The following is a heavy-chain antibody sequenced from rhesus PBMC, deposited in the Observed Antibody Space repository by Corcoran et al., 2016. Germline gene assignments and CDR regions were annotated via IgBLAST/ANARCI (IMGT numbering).Heavy chain of an antibody. CDR3: ARDFPSYNFWSGYYTYYFDY. CDR1: GFTFSNYW. CDR2: IKNKADGGTA. Sequence: EVQLVESGGGLVQPGGSLRLSCAASGFTFSNYWMSWVRQAPGKGLDWVGRIKNKADGGTAAYAESVKGRFTISRDDSKNTLYLQMNSPKTEDTAVYYYARDFPSYNFWSGYYTYYFDYWGQGVLVTVSS. V-gene: IGHV3-16*02. J-gene: IGHJ4*01. D-gene: IGHD3-3*01.